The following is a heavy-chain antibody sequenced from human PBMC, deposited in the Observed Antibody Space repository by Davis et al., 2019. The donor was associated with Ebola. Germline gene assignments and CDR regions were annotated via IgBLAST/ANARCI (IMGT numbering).Heavy chain of an antibody. J-gene: IGHJ4*02. Sequence: MPSETLSLTCTVSGGSISSSSYYWGWIRQPPGKGLEWIGSIYYSGSTYYNPSLKSRVTISVDTSKNQFSLKLSSVTAADTAVYYCARGSYYYGSGIDYWGQGTLVTVSS. CDR3: ARGSYYYGSGIDY. V-gene: IGHV4-39*01. CDR2: IYYSGST. CDR1: GGSISSSSYY. D-gene: IGHD3-10*01.